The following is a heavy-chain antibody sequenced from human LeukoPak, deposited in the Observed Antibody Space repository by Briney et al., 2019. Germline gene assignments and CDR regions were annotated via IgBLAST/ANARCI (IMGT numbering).Heavy chain of an antibody. CDR1: GYTFTGYY. CDR2: INPNSGGT. CDR3: ARRPYYYYYYMDV. V-gene: IGHV1-2*02. Sequence: ASVKVSCKASGYTFTGYYMHWVRQAPGQGLEWMGWINPNSGGTNYAQKFQGRVTVTRDTSISTAYMELSRLRSDDTAVYYCARRPYYYYYYMDVWGKGTTVTVSS. J-gene: IGHJ6*03.